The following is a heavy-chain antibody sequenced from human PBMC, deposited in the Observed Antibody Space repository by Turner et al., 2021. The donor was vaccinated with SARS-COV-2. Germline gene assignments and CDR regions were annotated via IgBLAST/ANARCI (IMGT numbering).Heavy chain of an antibody. CDR3: ARVSSLSYYFDY. Sequence: QVQLVQSGAEVQKPGASVTVSCKASGYTFTGYYMPWVRQAPGQGLEGMGWISPNSGGTNYAQKFKGRVTMTRDTSISTAYMDLSRLRSDDTAVYYCARVSSLSYYFDYWGQGTLVTVSS. D-gene: IGHD6-6*01. V-gene: IGHV1-2*02. CDR2: ISPNSGGT. CDR1: GYTFTGYY. J-gene: IGHJ4*02.